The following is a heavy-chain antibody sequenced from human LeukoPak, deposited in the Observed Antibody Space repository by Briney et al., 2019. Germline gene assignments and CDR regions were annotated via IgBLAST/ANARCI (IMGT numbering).Heavy chain of an antibody. CDR1: GYTFTSYY. J-gene: IGHJ4*02. V-gene: IGHV1-46*01. CDR2: INPSGGST. CDR3: ARDSLGTRAFDY. Sequence: ASVKVSXKASGYTFTSYYMHWVRQAPGQGLEWMGIINPSGGSTSYAQKFQGRVTMTRDTSTSTVYMELSSLRSEDTAMYYCARDSLGTRAFDYWGQGTLVTVSS. D-gene: IGHD3-16*02.